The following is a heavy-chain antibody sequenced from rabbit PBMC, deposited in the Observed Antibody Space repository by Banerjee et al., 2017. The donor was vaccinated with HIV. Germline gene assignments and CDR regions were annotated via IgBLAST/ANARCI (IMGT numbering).Heavy chain of an antibody. CDR3: AREGL. D-gene: IGHD5-1*01. CDR2: IVSSSGST. V-gene: IGHV1S43*01. Sequence: QEQLVESGGGLVTLGGSLKLSCKASGIDFSTYGISWVRQAPGKGLELIACIVSSSGSTRYASWVNGRFTISRSTSLNTVDLKMTSLTAADTATYFCAREGLWGPGTLVTVS. J-gene: IGHJ6*01. CDR1: GIDFSTYG.